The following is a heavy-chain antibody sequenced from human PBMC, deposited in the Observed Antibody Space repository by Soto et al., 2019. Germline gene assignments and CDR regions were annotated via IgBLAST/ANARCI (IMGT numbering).Heavy chain of an antibody. Sequence: GGPQRVLCAASWCTISSYCIHWVRQAPGKGLVWVSRINSDGSSTSYADSVKGRFTISRDNAKNTLYLQMNSLRAEDTAVYYCATEWELPYYYYGMDVWGHGTTVPVSS. D-gene: IGHD1-26*01. J-gene: IGHJ6*02. CDR3: ATEWELPYYYYGMDV. V-gene: IGHV3-74*01. CDR2: INSDGSST. CDR1: WCTISSYC.